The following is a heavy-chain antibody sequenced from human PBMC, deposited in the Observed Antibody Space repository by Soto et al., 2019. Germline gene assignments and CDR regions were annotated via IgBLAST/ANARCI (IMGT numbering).Heavy chain of an antibody. D-gene: IGHD5-12*01. V-gene: IGHV3-48*02. CDR2: ISDSSGTI. Sequence: EVQLVESGGGLVQPGGSLRVSCAASGFTFSSYSMNWVRQAPGKGLEWLSYISDSSGTIYYAASVKGRFIISRDNAKNSLYLQMNRLRDDDTAVYYCARGRVATIFGDSWGQGTLVTVSS. J-gene: IGHJ4*02. CDR1: GFTFSSYS. CDR3: ARGRVATIFGDS.